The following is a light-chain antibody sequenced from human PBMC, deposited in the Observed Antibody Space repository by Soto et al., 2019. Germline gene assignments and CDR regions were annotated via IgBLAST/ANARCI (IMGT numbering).Light chain of an antibody. J-gene: IGKJ5*01. CDR2: AAS. CDR1: EDISTW. Sequence: DIQMTQSPSSVSASLLDRVTITCLSSEDISTWLAWYQQKPGKAPKLLIYAASSLQSGVPSRFSGSGSGTDFTLTISSLQPEDFATYYCQQSYSTPITFGQGTRLEIK. V-gene: IGKV1-12*01. CDR3: QQSYSTPIT.